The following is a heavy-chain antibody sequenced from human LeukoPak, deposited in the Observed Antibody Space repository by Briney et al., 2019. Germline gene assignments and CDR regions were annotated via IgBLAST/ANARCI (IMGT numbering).Heavy chain of an antibody. CDR3: ARAHSALSFFFDY. V-gene: IGHV4-59*01. CDR2: IYYSGST. D-gene: IGHD6-13*01. Sequence: SETLPLTCTVSGGSISSYYWSWIRQPPGKGLEWIGYIYYSGSTNYNPSLKSRVTISVDTSKNQLSLKLSSVTAADTAVYYCARAHSALSFFFDYWGQGTLVTVSS. J-gene: IGHJ4*02. CDR1: GGSISSYY.